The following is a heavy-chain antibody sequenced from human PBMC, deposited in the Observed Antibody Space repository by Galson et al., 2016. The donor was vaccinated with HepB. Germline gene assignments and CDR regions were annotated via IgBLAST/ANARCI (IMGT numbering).Heavy chain of an antibody. CDR1: GGTFSVYA. Sequence: SVKVSCKASGGTFSVYAIDWVRQAPGHGLEWVGGIIPIFGTFKYAQKFQGRVTIAADESRTTAYMGLSSLRSEDTAVYFCARGVGGYFGSGRSWGQGTLVTVSS. V-gene: IGHV1-69*13. J-gene: IGHJ4*02. D-gene: IGHD3-10*01. CDR3: ARGVGGYFGSGRS. CDR2: IIPIFGTF.